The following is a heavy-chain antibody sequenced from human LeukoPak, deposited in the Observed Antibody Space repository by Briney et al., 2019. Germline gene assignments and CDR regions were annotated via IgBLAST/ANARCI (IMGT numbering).Heavy chain of an antibody. CDR1: GFTFSDYA. CDR3: PRHDIFMPY. V-gene: IGHV3-23*01. D-gene: IGHD2/OR15-2a*01. J-gene: IGHJ4*02. CDR2: ISDTGRRT. Sequence: GGSLRLCCAASGFTFSDYAMSWVRQAAGKGLEWVAAISDTGRRTFYADSVKGRFTISRDESRKPVYLQMNTLRVEDTAIYFCPRHDIFMPYWGQGTLVTVSS.